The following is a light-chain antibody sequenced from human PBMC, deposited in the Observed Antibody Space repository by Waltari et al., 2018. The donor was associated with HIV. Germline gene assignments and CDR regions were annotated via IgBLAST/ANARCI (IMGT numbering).Light chain of an antibody. CDR1: SSNIGPHY. CDR3: AAWDDSLNGPV. CDR2: RNN. J-gene: IGLJ3*02. V-gene: IGLV1-47*01. Sequence: QSVVTQPPSASATPGQRVTISCSGSSSNIGPHYVYWYKQLPGTAPKMLIYRNNQRPSGVPDRFSGSKSGTSASRAITGLRSEDEADYYCAAWDDSLNGPVFGGGTKLTV.